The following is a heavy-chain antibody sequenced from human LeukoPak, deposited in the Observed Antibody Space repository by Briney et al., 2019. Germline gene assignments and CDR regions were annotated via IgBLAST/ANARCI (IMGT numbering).Heavy chain of an antibody. V-gene: IGHV3-21*01. CDR2: ISSSSSYI. CDR1: GFTFSSYS. D-gene: IGHD2-2*01. Sequence: GRSLRLSCAASGFTFSSYSMNWVRQAPGKGLEWVSSISSSSSYIYYADSVKGRFTISRDNAKNSLYLQMNSLRAEDTAVYYWARRGYCSSTSCYASFDYWGQGTLVTVSS. CDR3: ARRGYCSSTSCYASFDY. J-gene: IGHJ4*02.